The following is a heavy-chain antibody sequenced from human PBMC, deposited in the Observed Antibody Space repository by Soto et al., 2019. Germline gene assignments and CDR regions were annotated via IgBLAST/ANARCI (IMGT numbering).Heavy chain of an antibody. CDR3: ARDPAP. CDR2: IYNSGTT. V-gene: IGHV4-31*03. J-gene: IGHJ5*02. CDR1: GGSITRGGYN. Sequence: QVQLQESGPGLVKPSETLSLTCTVSGGSITRGGYNWSWIRQHPGKGLEWIGYIYNSGTTYYNPSLKSRVTISVDTSKNQFVLKLTSVTAADTAVYYCARDPAPWGQGTLVTVSS.